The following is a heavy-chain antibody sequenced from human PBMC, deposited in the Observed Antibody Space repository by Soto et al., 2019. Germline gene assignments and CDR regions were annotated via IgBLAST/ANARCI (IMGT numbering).Heavy chain of an antibody. J-gene: IGHJ2*01. CDR1: GFTFSNAW. D-gene: IGHD4-17*01. Sequence: SGGSLRLSCAASGFTFSNAWMSWVRQAPGKGLEWVSVISGSGGSTYYADAVKGRFTISRDNSKNTLYLQMNSLRAEDTAVYYCAKRTVGWYFDLWGRGTLVTVSS. V-gene: IGHV3-23*01. CDR2: ISGSGGST. CDR3: AKRTVGWYFDL.